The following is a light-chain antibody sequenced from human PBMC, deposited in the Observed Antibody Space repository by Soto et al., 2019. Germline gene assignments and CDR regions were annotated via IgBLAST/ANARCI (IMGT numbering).Light chain of an antibody. CDR2: GAS. V-gene: IGKV3-20*01. CDR1: QSVSSN. Sequence: EIVLTQSPATLSVSPGERSTLSCRASQSVSSNLAWYQQKPGQAPXXLIYGASNRATGIPDRFSGSGSGTEFTLTISRLEPEDFAVYYCQQYGSSGTFGQGTKVDIK. J-gene: IGKJ1*01. CDR3: QQYGSSGT.